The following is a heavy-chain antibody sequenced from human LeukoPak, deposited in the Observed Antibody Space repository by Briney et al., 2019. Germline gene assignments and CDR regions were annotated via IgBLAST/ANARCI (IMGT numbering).Heavy chain of an antibody. Sequence: SVKVSCKASGYIFTGYYMHWVRQAPGQGLEWMGGIIPIFGTANYAQKFQGRVTITADKSTSTAYMELSSLRSEDTAVYYCARARSRSGWYTGSFDYWGQGTLVTVSS. CDR2: IIPIFGTA. CDR3: ARARSRSGWYTGSFDY. CDR1: GYIFTGYY. V-gene: IGHV1-69*06. D-gene: IGHD6-19*01. J-gene: IGHJ4*02.